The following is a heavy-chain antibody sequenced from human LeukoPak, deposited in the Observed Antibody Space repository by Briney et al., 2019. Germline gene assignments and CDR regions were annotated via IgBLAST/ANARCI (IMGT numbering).Heavy chain of an antibody. D-gene: IGHD5-18*01. Sequence: GGPVRLSCAASGFNLSFCRVHWLPPPPEKARVGVSSISSSSRYIYYAHSVKGRFTISRDKAQNSLYLQMNSRRAEDPAVLYCARATISLFTATGDAFDSWGQGTMVTVSS. J-gene: IGHJ3*02. CDR3: ARATISLFTATGDAFDS. CDR2: ISSSSRYI. V-gene: IGHV3-21*01. CDR1: GFNLSFCR.